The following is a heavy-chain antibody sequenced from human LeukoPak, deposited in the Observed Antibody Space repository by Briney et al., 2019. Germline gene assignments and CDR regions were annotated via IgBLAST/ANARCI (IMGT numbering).Heavy chain of an antibody. CDR2: TYQRSKWYS. D-gene: IGHD1-26*01. J-gene: IGHJ4*02. Sequence: SQTLSLTCAISGDSVSSDSAAWNWIRQSPSRGVEWLGRTYQRSKWYSDYAVSVKSRITIKPDTSKNQFSLHLNSVTPEDTAVYYCARSGTYRFDYWGQGTLVTVSS. CDR3: ARSGTYRFDY. V-gene: IGHV6-1*01. CDR1: GDSVSSDSAA.